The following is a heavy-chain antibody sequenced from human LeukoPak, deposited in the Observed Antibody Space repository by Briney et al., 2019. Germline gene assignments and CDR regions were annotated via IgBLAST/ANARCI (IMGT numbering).Heavy chain of an antibody. CDR2: IIPIFGAA. J-gene: IGHJ4*02. CDR3: TRRTDSGSPNFDY. D-gene: IGHD1-26*01. Sequence: SVKVSCKASGGTFSSYAISWVRQAPGQGLEWMGGIIPIFGAANYAQKFQGRVTITADESTSTAYMELSSLRSEDTAVYYCTRRTDSGSPNFDYWGQGTLITVSS. V-gene: IGHV1-69*01. CDR1: GGTFSSYA.